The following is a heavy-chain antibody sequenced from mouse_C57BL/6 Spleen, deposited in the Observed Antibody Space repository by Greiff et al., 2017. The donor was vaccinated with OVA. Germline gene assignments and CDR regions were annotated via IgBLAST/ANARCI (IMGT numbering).Heavy chain of an antibody. J-gene: IGHJ2*01. CDR1: GYTFTSYW. D-gene: IGHD6-1*01. CDR2: IDPSDSET. CDR3: ACHGYFDY. Sequence: QVQLQQPGAELVRPGSSVKLSCKASGYTFTSYWMHWVKQRPIQGLEWIGNIDPSDSETHYNQKFKDKATLTADKSSSTAYMQLSSLTSDDSAVYYCACHGYFDYWGQGTTLTVSS. V-gene: IGHV1-52*01.